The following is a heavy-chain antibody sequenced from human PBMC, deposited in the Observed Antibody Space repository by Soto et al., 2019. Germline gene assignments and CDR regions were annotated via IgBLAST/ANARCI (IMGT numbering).Heavy chain of an antibody. Sequence: GGSLRLSCAASGFTVSSNYMSWVRQAPGKGLEWVSVIYSCGSTYYADSVKGRFTISRDNSKNTLYLQMNSLRAEDTAVYYCARVPDCSSTSCHNMDVWGQGTTVTVSS. CDR3: ARVPDCSSTSCHNMDV. J-gene: IGHJ6*02. CDR1: GFTVSSNY. V-gene: IGHV3-53*01. D-gene: IGHD2-2*02. CDR2: IYSCGST.